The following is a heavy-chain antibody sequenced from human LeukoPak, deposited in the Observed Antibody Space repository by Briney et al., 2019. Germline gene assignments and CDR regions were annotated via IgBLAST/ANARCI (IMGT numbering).Heavy chain of an antibody. CDR3: AKDLGYDSSGYSISSDY. J-gene: IGHJ4*02. CDR1: GFTFSSYA. D-gene: IGHD3-22*01. Sequence: GGSLRLSCAASGFTFSSYAMTWVRQAPGKGLEWVSSISGSGGNTYYADSVKGRFTISRDNSKNTLYLQMNSLRAEDTAVYYCAKDLGYDSSGYSISSDYWGQGTLVTVSS. CDR2: ISGSGGNT. V-gene: IGHV3-23*01.